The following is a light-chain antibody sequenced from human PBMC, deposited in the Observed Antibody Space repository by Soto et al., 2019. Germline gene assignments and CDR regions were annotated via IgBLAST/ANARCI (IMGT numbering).Light chain of an antibody. CDR2: YAS. CDR1: QRISPY. CDR3: QQYNGYLYT. V-gene: IGKV1-5*01. Sequence: DIQMTQSPSTLSASVGDRVTITCRASQRISPYLAWYQQKPGQAPRLLIHYASTLQSGVPSRFSGSGSGTDFTLTISSLQPDDFATYFCQQYNGYLYTFGQGTKLEIK. J-gene: IGKJ2*01.